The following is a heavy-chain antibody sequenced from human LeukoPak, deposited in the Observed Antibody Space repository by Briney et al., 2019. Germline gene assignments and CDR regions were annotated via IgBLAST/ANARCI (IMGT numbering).Heavy chain of an antibody. CDR1: GFTFSDDSGFIFSDYY. CDR2: ISSRGNTI. J-gene: IGHJ4*02. Sequence: GGSLRLSCAASGFTFSDDSGFIFSDYYMSWIRQAPGKGLEWVSYISSRGNTIYYADSVKGRFTISRDNAKNSLYLQMKSLRAEDTAVYYCTTGVDWGQGTLVTVSS. D-gene: IGHD3-10*01. CDR3: TTGVD. V-gene: IGHV3-11*01.